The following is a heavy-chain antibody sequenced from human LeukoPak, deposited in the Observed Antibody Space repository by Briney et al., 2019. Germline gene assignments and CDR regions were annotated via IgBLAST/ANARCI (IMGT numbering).Heavy chain of an antibody. J-gene: IGHJ4*02. CDR3: ASFNFWSDHYTGDY. Sequence: PGESLKISCKGSGYSFTSYWISWVRQMPGKGLEWMGRIDPSDSYTNYSPSFQGHVTISADKSISTAYLQWSSLKASDTAMYYCASFNFWSDHYTGDYWGQGTLVTVSS. CDR2: IDPSDSYT. CDR1: GYSFTSYW. D-gene: IGHD3-3*01. V-gene: IGHV5-10-1*01.